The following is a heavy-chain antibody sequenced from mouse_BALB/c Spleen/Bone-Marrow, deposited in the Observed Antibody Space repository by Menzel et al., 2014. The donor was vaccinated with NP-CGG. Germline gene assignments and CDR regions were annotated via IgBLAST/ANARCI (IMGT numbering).Heavy chain of an antibody. D-gene: IGHD2-2*01. V-gene: IGHV14-3*02. CDR1: GFNIKDTY. J-gene: IGHJ2*01. CDR3: ASYVYGYYFDY. Sequence: EVQLQQSGAELVKSGASVKLSCTASGFNIKDTYMHWVKQRPEQGLEWIGRIDPANGNTKYDPKFQGKATITADTSSNTAYLQLSSLTSGDTAVYYCASYVYGYYFDYWGQGTTLTVSS. CDR2: IDPANGNT.